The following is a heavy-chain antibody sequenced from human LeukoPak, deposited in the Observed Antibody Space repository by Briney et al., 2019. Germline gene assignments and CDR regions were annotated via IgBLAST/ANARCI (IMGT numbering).Heavy chain of an antibody. CDR2: INHSGST. V-gene: IGHV4-34*01. Sequence: SETLSLTCAVYGGSFSGYYWSWIRQPPGKGLEWIGEINHSGSTNYNSSLKSRVTISVDTSKNQFSLKLSSVTAADTAVYYCARLTPLEQWRISRYFDLWGRGTLVTVSS. J-gene: IGHJ2*01. D-gene: IGHD1/OR15-1a*01. CDR3: ARLTPLEQWRISRYFDL. CDR1: GGSFSGYY.